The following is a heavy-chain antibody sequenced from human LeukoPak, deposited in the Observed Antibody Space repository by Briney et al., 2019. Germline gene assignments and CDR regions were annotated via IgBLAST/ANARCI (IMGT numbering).Heavy chain of an antibody. V-gene: IGHV3-33*01. CDR2: IWYDGSNK. J-gene: IGHJ4*02. D-gene: IGHD2-21*02. CDR1: VFTFSIYG. CDR3: ARDILAYCGGDCYPAFGY. Sequence: GGSLRLSCAASVFTFSIYGMHWVRQAPGKGLEWVAVIWYDGSNKYYADSVKGRFTISRDNSKNTLYLQMNSLRAEDTAVYYCARDILAYCGGDCYPAFGYWGQGTLVTVSS.